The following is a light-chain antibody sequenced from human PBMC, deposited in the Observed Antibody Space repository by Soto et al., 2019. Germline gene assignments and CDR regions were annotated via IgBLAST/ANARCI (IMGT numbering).Light chain of an antibody. CDR3: QQYSNWPPIT. CDR1: QSVSSNF. J-gene: IGKJ5*01. V-gene: IGKV3-20*01. Sequence: EIVLTQSPGTLSLSPGERTTLSCRASQSVSSNFLDWYQQKPGQAPRLLIYDASNRATGTPARFSGSGSGTDFTLTISSLQSEDFAVYYCQQYSNWPPITFGQGTRLEIK. CDR2: DAS.